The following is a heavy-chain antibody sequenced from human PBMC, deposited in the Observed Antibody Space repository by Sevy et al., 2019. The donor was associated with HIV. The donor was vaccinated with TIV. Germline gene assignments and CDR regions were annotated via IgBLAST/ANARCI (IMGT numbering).Heavy chain of an antibody. V-gene: IGHV3-33*01. CDR3: ASLPNNYYDSSGSSGDDAFDI. J-gene: IGHJ3*02. D-gene: IGHD3-22*01. CDR1: GFTFSRYG. CDR2: IWNDRGNK. Sequence: GGSLRLSCAASGFTFSRYGMHWVRQAPGKGLEWVAVIWNDRGNKHYADSVKGRFTISRDNSKNTRYLQMNSLRAEDTAVYYCASLPNNYYDSSGSSGDDAFDIWGQGTMVTVSS.